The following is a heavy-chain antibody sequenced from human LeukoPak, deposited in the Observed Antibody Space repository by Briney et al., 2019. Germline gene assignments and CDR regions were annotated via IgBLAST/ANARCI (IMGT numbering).Heavy chain of an antibody. CDR1: GGSFSGYY. CDR3: ARATTDYDILTGYLNWFDP. J-gene: IGHJ5*02. Sequence: KPSETLSLTCAVSGGSFSGYYWSWIRQPPGKGLEWIGEINHSGSTNYNPSLKSRVTISVDTSKNQFSLKLSSVTAADTAVYYCARATTDYDILTGYLNWFDPWGQGTLVTVSS. D-gene: IGHD3-9*01. CDR2: INHSGST. V-gene: IGHV4-34*01.